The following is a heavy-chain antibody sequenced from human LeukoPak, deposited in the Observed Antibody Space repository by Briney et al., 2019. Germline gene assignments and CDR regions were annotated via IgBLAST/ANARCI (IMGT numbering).Heavy chain of an antibody. CDR3: ARDNHDLWSGHYGTDV. D-gene: IGHD3-3*01. J-gene: IGHJ6*02. CDR1: GFTFDDYA. CDR2: ISWNSGSI. Sequence: GGSLRLSCAASGFTFDDYAMHWVRQAPGKGLEWVSGISWNSGSIGYADSVKGRFTISRDNAENLLFLQMKNLRAEDAAVYYCARDNHDLWSGHYGTDVWGQGTTVIVSS. V-gene: IGHV3-9*01.